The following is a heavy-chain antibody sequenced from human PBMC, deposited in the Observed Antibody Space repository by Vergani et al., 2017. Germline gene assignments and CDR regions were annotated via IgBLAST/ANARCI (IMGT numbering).Heavy chain of an antibody. Sequence: QVQLAESGGGRVQPGRSLRLSCAASGFSFSSHAIHWVRQAPGKGLEWVAVISNDGSKKYYADSVKGRFTISRDNSKHTLDLQMNSLRTQDTAVYYCAKAGAVTSGSLQYNFYRDVWGKGTTVTVS. CDR2: ISNDGSKK. CDR3: AKAGAVTSGSLQYNFYRDV. V-gene: IGHV3-30*18. CDR1: GFSFSSHA. D-gene: IGHD3-10*01. J-gene: IGHJ6*03.